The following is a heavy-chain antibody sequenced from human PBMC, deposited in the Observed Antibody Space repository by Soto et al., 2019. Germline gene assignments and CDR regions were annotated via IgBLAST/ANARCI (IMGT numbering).Heavy chain of an antibody. Sequence: ASVKVSCKASGYTFTGYYMHWVRQAPGQGLEWMGWINPNSGGTNYAQTFQGRVTMTRDTSISTAYMELSRLRSDDTAVYYCASTYHYSSSSWGCWFDPWGQGTLVTVSS. CDR3: ASTYHYSSSSWGCWFDP. CDR1: GYTFTGYY. J-gene: IGHJ5*02. D-gene: IGHD6-6*01. CDR2: INPNSGGT. V-gene: IGHV1-2*02.